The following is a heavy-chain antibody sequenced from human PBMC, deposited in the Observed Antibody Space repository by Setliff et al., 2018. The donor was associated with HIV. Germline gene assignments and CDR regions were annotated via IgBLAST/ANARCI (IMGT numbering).Heavy chain of an antibody. CDR1: GYTFTGYY. D-gene: IGHD1-26*01. CDR3: ATWGGSPDGYFYYYMDV. CDR2: INPSSGGT. J-gene: IGHJ6*03. V-gene: IGHV1-2*06. Sequence: EASVKVSCKASGYTFTGYYIHWVRRAPGQGREWMGRINPSSGGTNYAPKFQGRVTMTRDKSISTAYMELSRLRSDDTAVYYCATWGGSPDGYFYYYMDVWGKGTTVTVS.